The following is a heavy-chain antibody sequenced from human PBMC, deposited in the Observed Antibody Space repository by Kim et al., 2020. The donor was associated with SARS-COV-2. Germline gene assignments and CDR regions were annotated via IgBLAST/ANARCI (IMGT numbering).Heavy chain of an antibody. Sequence: GGSLRLSCAASGFTFSSYGMHWVRQAPGKGLEWVAVIWYDGSNTYYADSVKGRFTISRDNSKNTLYLQMNSLRAEDTALYYCATLRGIYDWGQGTLVTVSS. CDR3: ATLRGIYD. CDR1: GFTFSSYG. CDR2: IWYDGSNT. D-gene: IGHD1-26*01. V-gene: IGHV3-33*01. J-gene: IGHJ4*02.